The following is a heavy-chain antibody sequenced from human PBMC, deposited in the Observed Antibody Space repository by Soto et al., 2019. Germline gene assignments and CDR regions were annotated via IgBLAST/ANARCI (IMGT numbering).Heavy chain of an antibody. CDR1: GGSISSSSYY. J-gene: IGHJ4*02. V-gene: IGHV4-39*01. Sequence: SETLSLTCTVSGGSISSSSYYWGWIRQPPGKGLEWIGSIYYSGSTYYNPSLKSRVTISVDTSKNQFSLKLSSVTAADTAVYYCARLASHRFFDYWGQGTLVTVSS. CDR3: ARLASHRFFDY. CDR2: IYYSGST. D-gene: IGHD2-21*01.